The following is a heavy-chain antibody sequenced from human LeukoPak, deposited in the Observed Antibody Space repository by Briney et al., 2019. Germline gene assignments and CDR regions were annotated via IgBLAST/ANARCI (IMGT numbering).Heavy chain of an antibody. Sequence: SETLSLTCTVSGGSISNYYWSWIRQPPGKGLEWIGYIYTSGSTNYNPSLKSRVTISVNTSKNQFSLKLSSVTAADTAVYYCARAPTKIYFYMDVWGKGTTVTVSS. J-gene: IGHJ6*03. V-gene: IGHV4-4*09. CDR3: ARAPTKIYFYMDV. CDR1: GGSISNYY. D-gene: IGHD5-24*01. CDR2: IYTSGST.